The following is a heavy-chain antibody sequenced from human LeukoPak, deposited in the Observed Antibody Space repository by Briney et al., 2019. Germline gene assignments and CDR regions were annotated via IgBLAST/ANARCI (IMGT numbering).Heavy chain of an antibody. CDR2: ISSSGSTI. D-gene: IGHD3-10*01. J-gene: IGHJ4*02. CDR3: ARDGGLYSMVRGADYNYFDF. V-gene: IGHV3-11*04. CDR1: GFTFSDYY. Sequence: PGGSLRLSCAASGFTFSDYYMSWIRQAPGKGLEWVSYISSSGSTIYYADSVKGRFTISRDNAKNSLYLQMNSLRAEDTAVYYCARDGGLYSMVRGADYNYFDFWGQGTLVTVSS.